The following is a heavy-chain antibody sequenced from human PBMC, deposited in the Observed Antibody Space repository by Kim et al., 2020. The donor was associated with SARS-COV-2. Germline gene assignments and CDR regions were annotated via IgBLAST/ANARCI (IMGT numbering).Heavy chain of an antibody. CDR1: GFTFSSYW. CDR2: IKQDGSEK. V-gene: IGHV3-7*03. CDR3: ARDRQFFSVTIFGVVFYGMDV. Sequence: GGSLRLSCAASGFTFSSYWMSWVRQAPGKGLEWVANIKQDGSEKYYVDSVKGRFTISRDNAKNSLYLQMNSLRAEDTAVYYCARDRQFFSVTIFGVVFYGMDVWGQGTTVTVSS. J-gene: IGHJ6*02. D-gene: IGHD3-3*01.